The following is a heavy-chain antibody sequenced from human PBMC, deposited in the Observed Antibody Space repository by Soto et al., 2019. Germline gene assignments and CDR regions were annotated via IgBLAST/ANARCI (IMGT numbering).Heavy chain of an antibody. V-gene: IGHV4-59*01. CDR1: GGSISSYY. CDR2: IYYSGST. J-gene: IGHJ6*03. CDR3: ARAASSHYYYYYYMDV. Sequence: SETLSLTCTVSGGSISSYYWSWIRQPPGKGLEWIGYIYYSGSTNYNPSLKSRVTISVDTSKNQFSLKLSSVTAADTAVYYCARAASSHYYYYYYMDVWGKGTTGTVSS.